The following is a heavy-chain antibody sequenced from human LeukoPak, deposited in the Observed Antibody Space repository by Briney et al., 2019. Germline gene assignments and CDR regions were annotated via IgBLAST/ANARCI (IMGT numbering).Heavy chain of an antibody. J-gene: IGHJ6*03. D-gene: IGHD3-22*01. V-gene: IGHV1-2*02. CDR3: ARGPTMIVVAPPEGYYYYMEV. Sequence: ASVKVSCKASGYTFTGYDMHWVRQAPGQGLEWMGWINPNSGITNYAQKFQGRVTMTRDTSISTAYMELSSLRSDDTAVYYCARGPTMIVVAPPEGYYYYMEVWGKGTTVTVSS. CDR1: GYTFTGYD. CDR2: INPNSGIT.